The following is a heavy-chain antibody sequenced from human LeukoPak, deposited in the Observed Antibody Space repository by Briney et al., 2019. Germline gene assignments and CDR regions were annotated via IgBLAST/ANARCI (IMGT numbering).Heavy chain of an antibody. J-gene: IGHJ4*02. V-gene: IGHV3-30-3*01. Sequence: GRSLRLSCAASGFTFSSYAMHWVRQAPGKGLEWVAVISYDGSNKYYADSVKGRFTISRDNSKNTLYLQMNSLRAEDTAVYYCARDCGGDCHGGFDYWGQGTLVTVSS. D-gene: IGHD2-21*02. CDR2: ISYDGSNK. CDR1: GFTFSSYA. CDR3: ARDCGGDCHGGFDY.